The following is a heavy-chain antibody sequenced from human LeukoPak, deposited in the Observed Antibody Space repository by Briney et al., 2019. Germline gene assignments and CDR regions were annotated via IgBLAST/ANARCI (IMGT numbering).Heavy chain of an antibody. CDR2: IYSGDST. CDR3: ARDGRWLQLAPDAFDV. V-gene: IGHV3-66*01. J-gene: IGHJ3*01. Sequence: GGSLRLSCAASGFTVSSNYMTWVRQAPGKGLEWVSLIYSGDSTYYADSVKGRFTMSRDNSKNTLYLQMNSLRVEDTAVYYCARDGRWLQLAPDAFDVWGQGTMATVSS. D-gene: IGHD5-24*01. CDR1: GFTVSSNY.